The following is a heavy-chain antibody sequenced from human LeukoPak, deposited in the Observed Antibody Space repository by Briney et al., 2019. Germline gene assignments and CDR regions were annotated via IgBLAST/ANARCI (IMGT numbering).Heavy chain of an antibody. J-gene: IGHJ4*02. V-gene: IGHV1-24*01. CDR1: GYTLTELS. CDR2: FDPEDGET. D-gene: IGHD5-24*01. CDR3: ATPRGRWLQFHPFDY. Sequence: ASVKVSCKVSGYTLTELSMHWVRQAPGKGLEWMGGFDPEDGETIYAQKFQGRVTMTEDTSTDTACMELSSLRSEDTAVYYCATPRGRWLQFHPFDYWGQGTLVTVSS.